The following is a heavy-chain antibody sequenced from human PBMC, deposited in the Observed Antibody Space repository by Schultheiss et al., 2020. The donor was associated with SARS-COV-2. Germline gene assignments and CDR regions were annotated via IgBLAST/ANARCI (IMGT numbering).Heavy chain of an antibody. D-gene: IGHD1-1*01. CDR1: GGSIISYY. J-gene: IGHJ5*02. CDR3: ARAEAGNWNPPWFDP. CDR2: IYYSGST. V-gene: IGHV4-59*01. Sequence: SETLSLTCTVSGGSIISYYWSWIRQPPGKGLEWIGYIYYSGSTNYNPSLKSRVTISVDTSKNQFSLKLSSVTAADTAVYYCARAEAGNWNPPWFDPWGQGTLVTVSS.